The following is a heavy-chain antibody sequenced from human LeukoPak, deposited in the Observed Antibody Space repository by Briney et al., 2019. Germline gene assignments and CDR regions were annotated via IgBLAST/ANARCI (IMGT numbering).Heavy chain of an antibody. CDR2: INPNSGGT. J-gene: IGHJ3*02. D-gene: IGHD1-26*01. Sequence: ASVKVSCKASGYTFTGYYMHWVRQAPGHGLEWMGWINPNSGGTNYAQKFQGRVTMTRDTSISTANMELSRLRSDDTAVYYCARVADWGSGSYYRLYYAFDIWGQGTMVTVSS. V-gene: IGHV1-2*02. CDR3: ARVADWGSGSYYRLYYAFDI. CDR1: GYTFTGYY.